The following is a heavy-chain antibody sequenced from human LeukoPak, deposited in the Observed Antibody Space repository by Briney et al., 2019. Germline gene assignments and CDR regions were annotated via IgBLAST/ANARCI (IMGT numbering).Heavy chain of an antibody. D-gene: IGHD6-19*01. J-gene: IGHJ4*02. Sequence: EASVKVSCKASGYTFTSYGISWVRQAPGQGLEWMGWISAYNGNTNYAQKLQGRVTMTTDTSTSTAYMELRSLRSDDTAVYYCARGPGIDVSGVFDYWGQGSLVTVSS. CDR2: ISAYNGNT. V-gene: IGHV1-18*01. CDR3: ARGPGIDVSGVFDY. CDR1: GYTFTSYG.